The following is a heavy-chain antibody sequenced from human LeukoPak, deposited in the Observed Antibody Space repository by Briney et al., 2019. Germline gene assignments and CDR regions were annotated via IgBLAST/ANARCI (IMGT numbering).Heavy chain of an antibody. D-gene: IGHD3-10*01. CDR1: GGSLTGYY. J-gene: IGHJ4*02. CDR2: INHSGIT. CDR3: ARVKIAFGKYGSGSLGY. V-gene: IGHV4-34*01. Sequence: SETLSLTCAVYGGSLTGYYWSWIRQPPGKGLEWIGEINHSGITDYNPSLKSRVTISVDTSKNQFSLKLTSMTAADTAVYYCARVKIAFGKYGSGSLGYWGQGTLVIVSS.